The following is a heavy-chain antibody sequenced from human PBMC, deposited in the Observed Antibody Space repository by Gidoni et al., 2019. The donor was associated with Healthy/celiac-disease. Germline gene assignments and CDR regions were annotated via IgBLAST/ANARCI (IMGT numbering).Heavy chain of an antibody. CDR1: GGSISSYY. V-gene: IGHV4-59*01. D-gene: IGHD1-1*01. J-gene: IGHJ4*02. Sequence: QVQLQESGPGLVKPSETLSLTCTVSGGSISSYYWSWIRQPPGKGLEWIGYIYYSGSTNYNPSLKSRVTISVDTSKNQFSLKLSSVTAADTAVYYCASTTGTTRELDYWGQGTLVTVSS. CDR3: ASTTGTTRELDY. CDR2: IYYSGST.